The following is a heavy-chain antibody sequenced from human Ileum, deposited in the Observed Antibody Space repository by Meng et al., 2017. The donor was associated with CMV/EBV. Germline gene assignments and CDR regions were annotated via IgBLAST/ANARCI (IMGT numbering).Heavy chain of an antibody. Sequence: QVNLVQSGAEIKKPGASVKVSCKASGYTFTGHNIHWVRQAPGQGLEWMGRINPNTGDTKNAQNFQGRVTMTRDTSNGTAYMDLRGLRSDDTAVYYCARDHASSSQLLDYWGQGTLVTVSS. CDR3: ARDHASSSQLLDY. CDR2: INPNTGDT. D-gene: IGHD6-6*01. J-gene: IGHJ4*02. V-gene: IGHV1-2*06. CDR1: GYTFTGHN.